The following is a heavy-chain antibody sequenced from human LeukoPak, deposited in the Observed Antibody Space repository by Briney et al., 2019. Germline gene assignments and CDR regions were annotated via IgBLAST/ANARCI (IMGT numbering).Heavy chain of an antibody. J-gene: IGHJ4*02. CDR2: IRSKADSYTT. D-gene: IGHD6-13*01. CDR1: VFTFSGSA. V-gene: IGHV3-73*01. Sequence: PGGSLRLSCAASVFTFSGSAMHWVRQASGKGLEWLGRIRSKADSYTTAYAASVKGRFIVSRDDSKNTAYLQMNSLKTEDTAVYYCRAAADLNDYWGQGTLVTVSS. CDR3: RAAADLNDY.